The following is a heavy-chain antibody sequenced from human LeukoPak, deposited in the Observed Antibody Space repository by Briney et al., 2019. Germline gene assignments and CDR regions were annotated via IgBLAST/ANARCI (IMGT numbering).Heavy chain of an antibody. V-gene: IGHV4-30-2*01. J-gene: IGHJ4*02. CDR1: GGSISSGGYS. CDR3: ARSHDYSNYGSPLNFDY. Sequence: SQTLSLTCAVSGGSISSGGYSWSWIRQPPGKGLEWIVYIYHSGSTYYNPSLKSRVTISVDRSKNQFSLKLSSVTAADTAVYYCARSHDYSNYGSPLNFDYWGQGTLVTVSS. CDR2: IYHSGST. D-gene: IGHD4-11*01.